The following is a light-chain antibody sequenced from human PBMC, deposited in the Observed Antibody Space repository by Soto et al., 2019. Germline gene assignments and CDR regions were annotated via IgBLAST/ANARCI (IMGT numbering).Light chain of an antibody. V-gene: IGKV1-5*01. J-gene: IGKJ1*01. Sequence: RMTQSTSSLATSVVDRVTITFLASQDISNYLNWYQQKPGKAPKLLIYDASSLESGVPSRFSGSGSGTEFTLTISSLQPDDFATYYCQQYNSYLWTFGQGTKVDIK. CDR1: QDISNY. CDR3: QQYNSYLWT. CDR2: DAS.